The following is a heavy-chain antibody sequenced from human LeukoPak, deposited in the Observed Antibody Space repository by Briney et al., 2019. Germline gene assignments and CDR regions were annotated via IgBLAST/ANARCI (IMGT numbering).Heavy chain of an antibody. CDR1: GFXFSSYG. J-gene: IGHJ4*02. V-gene: IGHV3-33*01. D-gene: IGHD5-12*01. Sequence: GRSLRLSCAASGFXFSSYGIHWVRQAPGKGLEWVAVIWYDGSNKYYADSVKGRFTISRDNSKNTLYLQMNSLRAEDTAVYYCARDNWGYSGYDFDYWGQGTLVTVSS. CDR2: IWYDGSNK. CDR3: ARDNWGYSGYDFDY.